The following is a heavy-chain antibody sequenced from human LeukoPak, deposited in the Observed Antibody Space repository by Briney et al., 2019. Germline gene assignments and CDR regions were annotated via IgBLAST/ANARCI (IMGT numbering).Heavy chain of an antibody. J-gene: IGHJ4*02. D-gene: IGHD5-18*01. CDR1: GVSFSGYY. Sequence: SETLSLTCAVYGVSFSGYYWSWIRQPPGKGLEWIGEINHSGSTNYNPSLKSRVTISVDTSKNQFSLKLSSVTAADTAVYYCVRGYSYGREPPYWGQGTLVTVSS. CDR3: VRGYSYGREPPY. CDR2: INHSGST. V-gene: IGHV4-34*01.